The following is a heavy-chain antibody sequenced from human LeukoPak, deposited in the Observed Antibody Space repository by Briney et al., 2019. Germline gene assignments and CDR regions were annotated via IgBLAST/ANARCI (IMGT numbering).Heavy chain of an antibody. CDR1: GGSFSGYY. D-gene: IGHD6-19*01. V-gene: IGHV4-34*01. CDR2: INHSGST. CDR3: ARGDSRGWSPPFDY. J-gene: IGHJ4*02. Sequence: SETLSLTCAVYGGSFSGYYWSWIRQPPGKGLEWIGEINHSGSTNYNPSLKSRVTISVDTSKNQFSLKLSSVTAADTAVYYCARGDSRGWSPPFDYWGQGTLVTVSS.